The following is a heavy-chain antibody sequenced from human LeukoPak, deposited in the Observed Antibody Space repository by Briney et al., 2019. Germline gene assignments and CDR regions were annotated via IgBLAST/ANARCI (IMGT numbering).Heavy chain of an antibody. CDR2: IIPIFGTA. CDR3: AREGGGSPYGSGSYYRY. V-gene: IGHV1-69*13. J-gene: IGHJ4*02. D-gene: IGHD3-10*01. CDR1: GGTFSSYA. Sequence: SVKVSCKASGGTFSSYAISWVRQAPGQGLEWMGGIIPIFGTANYAQKFQGRVTITADESTSTAYTELSSLRSEDTAVYYCAREGGGSPYGSGSYYRYWGQGTLVTVSS.